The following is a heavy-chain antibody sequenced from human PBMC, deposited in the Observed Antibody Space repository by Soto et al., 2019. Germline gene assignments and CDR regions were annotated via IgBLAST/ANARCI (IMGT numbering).Heavy chain of an antibody. CDR3: ARDYFYGMDV. CDR2: IYYSGST. J-gene: IGHJ6*02. Sequence: SETLSLTCTVSGGSISSGGYYWSWIRQHPGKGLEWIGYIYYSGSTYYNPSLKSRVTISVDTSKNQFSLKLSSVTAADTAVYCCARDYFYGMDVWGQGTTVTVSS. CDR1: GGSISSGGYY. V-gene: IGHV4-31*03.